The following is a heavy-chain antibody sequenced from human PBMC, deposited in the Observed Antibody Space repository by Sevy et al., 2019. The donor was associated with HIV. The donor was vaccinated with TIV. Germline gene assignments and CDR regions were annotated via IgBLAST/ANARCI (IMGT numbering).Heavy chain of an antibody. Sequence: ASVKVSCKASGYTFTSYGISWVRQAPGQGLEWMGWTSVYNGNTKYAQKLQGRVTMTTDTSTITAYMELRSLRSDDTAVYYCARDTPLGFGALLIDYWGQGTLVTVSS. D-gene: IGHD3-10*01. CDR2: TSVYNGNT. CDR1: GYTFTSYG. CDR3: ARDTPLGFGALLIDY. V-gene: IGHV1-18*04. J-gene: IGHJ4*02.